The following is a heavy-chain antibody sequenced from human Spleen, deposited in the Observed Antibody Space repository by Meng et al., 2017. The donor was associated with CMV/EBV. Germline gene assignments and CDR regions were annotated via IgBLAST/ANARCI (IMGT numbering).Heavy chain of an antibody. V-gene: IGHV4-61*01. J-gene: IGHJ4*02. CDR3: AREGHSNGGGLDY. Sequence: SETLSLTCTVSGGSVSSGSYYWSWIRQPPGKGLEWIGYIYYSGSTNYNPSLKSRVTISVDPSKNQFSLKLSSVTAADTAVYYCAREGHSNGGGLDYWGQGTLVTVSS. CDR1: GGSVSSGSYY. CDR2: IYYSGST. D-gene: IGHD3-10*01.